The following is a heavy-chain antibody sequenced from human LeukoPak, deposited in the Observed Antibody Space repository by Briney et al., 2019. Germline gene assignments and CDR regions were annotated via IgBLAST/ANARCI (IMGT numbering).Heavy chain of an antibody. CDR3: AKDLTSRQRLLGY. Sequence: GGSLRLSCAASGFTFSSYGMHWVRQAPGKGLEWVAVISYGGSNKYYADSVKGRFTISRDNSKNTLYLQMNSLRAEDTAVYYCAKDLTSRQRLLGYWGQGALVTVSS. J-gene: IGHJ4*02. CDR1: GFTFSSYG. V-gene: IGHV3-30*18. CDR2: ISYGGSNK. D-gene: IGHD6-25*01.